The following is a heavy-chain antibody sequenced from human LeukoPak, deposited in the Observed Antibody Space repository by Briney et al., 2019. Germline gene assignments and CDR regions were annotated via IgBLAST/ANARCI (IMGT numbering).Heavy chain of an antibody. Sequence: GGSLRLSCAASGFTFSSYSMNWVRQAPGKGLEWVSSISSSSSYIYYADSVKGRFTISRDNAKNSLYLQMNSLRAEDTAVYYCARDALPYCGGDCYPFDYWGQGTLVTVSS. CDR1: GFTFSSYS. CDR2: ISSSSSYI. D-gene: IGHD2-21*02. CDR3: ARDALPYCGGDCYPFDY. J-gene: IGHJ4*02. V-gene: IGHV3-21*01.